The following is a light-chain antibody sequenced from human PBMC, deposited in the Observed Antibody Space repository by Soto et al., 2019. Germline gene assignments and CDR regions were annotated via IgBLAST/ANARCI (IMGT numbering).Light chain of an antibody. CDR2: DNN. CDR3: GPWDRTLSAYA. CDR1: SPNICNNY. V-gene: IGLV1-51*01. Sequence: QSVLTQPPSVSASPVHKVTIACSGSSPNICNNYVSGYQQLPGTAPKLLIYDNNKRPSRISDRFSDSKSATSATLAITGLQTGDEAHYYCGPWDRTLSAYAFGTGTKVTVL. J-gene: IGLJ1*01.